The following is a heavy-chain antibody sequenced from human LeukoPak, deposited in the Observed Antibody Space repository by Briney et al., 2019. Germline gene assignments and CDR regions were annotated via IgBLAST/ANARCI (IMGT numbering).Heavy chain of an antibody. J-gene: IGHJ6*03. CDR3: ARVPDIVVVPAAIPDYYYYMDV. CDR1: GGAFSSYA. Sequence: ASVKVSCKASGGAFSSYAISWVRQAPGQGLEWMGGIIPIFGTANYAQKFQGRVTITADESTSTAYMELSSLRSEDTAVYYCARVPDIVVVPAAIPDYYYYMDVWGKGTTVTISS. V-gene: IGHV1-69*13. D-gene: IGHD2-2*01. CDR2: IIPIFGTA.